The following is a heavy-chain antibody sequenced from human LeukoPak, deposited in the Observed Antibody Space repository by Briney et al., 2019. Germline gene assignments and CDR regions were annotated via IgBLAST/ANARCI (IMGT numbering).Heavy chain of an antibody. D-gene: IGHD3-9*01. J-gene: IGHJ6*02. CDR3: GRGLSYGLLTGFWAQYGIDV. V-gene: IGHV3-53*01. Sequence: GGSLRLSCAASGFTVSNYYVTWVRQAPGKGLEWVSVTYDGDNTDYADSVKGRFTVSRDNSKNTLYLQMDSLRAADTARYYCGRGLSYGLLTGFWAQYGIDVWGQGTTVTVSS. CDR2: TYDGDNT. CDR1: GFTVSNYY.